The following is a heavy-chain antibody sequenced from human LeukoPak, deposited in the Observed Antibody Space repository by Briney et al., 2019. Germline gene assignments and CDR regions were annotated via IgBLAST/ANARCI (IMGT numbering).Heavy chain of an antibody. CDR3: ARNGASSGRPYHLDY. J-gene: IGHJ4*02. CDR1: GVSISSSNSY. D-gene: IGHD6-19*01. V-gene: IGHV4-39*01. Sequence: SETLSLTCTVSGVSISSSNSYWGWIRQPPGKGLEWIGSIYYSGNTYYNASLKSQVSISIDTSKNQFSLRLTSVTAADTAVYFCARNGASSGRPYHLDYWGQGTLVTVSS. CDR2: IYYSGNT.